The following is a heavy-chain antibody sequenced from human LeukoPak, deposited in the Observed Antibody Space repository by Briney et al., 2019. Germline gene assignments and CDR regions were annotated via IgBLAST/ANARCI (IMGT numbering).Heavy chain of an antibody. D-gene: IGHD3-22*01. CDR3: ARGAQIVASRGFDY. J-gene: IGHJ4*02. V-gene: IGHV3-48*03. CDR2: ISSSGSTI. Sequence: PGGSLRLSCAASGFTFSSYEMNWVRQAPGKGLEWVPYISSSGSTIYYADSVKGRFTISRDNAKNSLYLQMNSLRAEDTAVYYCARGAQIVASRGFDYWGQGTLVTVSS. CDR1: GFTFSSYE.